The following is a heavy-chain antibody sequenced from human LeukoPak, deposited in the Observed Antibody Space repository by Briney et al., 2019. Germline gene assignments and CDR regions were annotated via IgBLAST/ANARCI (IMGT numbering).Heavy chain of an antibody. CDR2: IKEDGSLK. V-gene: IGHV3-7*01. CDR1: GFGFSNFW. D-gene: IGHD2/OR15-2a*01. J-gene: IGHJ4*02. Sequence: GGSLRLSCAASGFGFSNFWMSWVRQAPGKGPEWVANIKEDGSLKNYVDSVEGRFTVSRDNAKNTLYLQMNSLRFEDTAVYYCVRDWAPASMQAAPFDCWGREPWSPSP. CDR3: VRDWAPASMQAAPFDC.